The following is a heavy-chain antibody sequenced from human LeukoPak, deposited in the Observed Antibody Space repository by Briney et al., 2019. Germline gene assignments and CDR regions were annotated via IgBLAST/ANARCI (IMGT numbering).Heavy chain of an antibody. CDR2: IYYSGST. J-gene: IGHJ5*02. Sequence: SSETLSLTCTVSGGSISSYYWSWIRQPPGKGLEWIGYIYYSGSTNYNPSLKSRVTISVDTPKNQFSLKLSSVTAADTAVYYCARGGGYDSWFDPWGQGTLVTVSS. D-gene: IGHD5-12*01. CDR3: ARGGGYDSWFDP. V-gene: IGHV4-59*01. CDR1: GGSISSYY.